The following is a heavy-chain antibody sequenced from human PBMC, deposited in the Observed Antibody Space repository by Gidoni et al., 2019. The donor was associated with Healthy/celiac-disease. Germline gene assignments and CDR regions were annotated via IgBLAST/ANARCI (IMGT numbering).Heavy chain of an antibody. CDR3: ARDIPTAEYYDSSGYYFSSY. D-gene: IGHD3-22*01. V-gene: IGHV3-30-3*01. J-gene: IGHJ4*02. CDR1: GFTFSSYA. CDR2: ISYDGSNK. Sequence: QVQLVESGGGVVQPGRSLRLSCAASGFTFSSYAMHWVRQAPGKGLEWVAVISYDGSNKYDADSVKGRFTISRDNSKNTLYLQMNSLRAEDTAVYYCARDIPTAEYYDSSGYYFSSYWGQGTLVTVSS.